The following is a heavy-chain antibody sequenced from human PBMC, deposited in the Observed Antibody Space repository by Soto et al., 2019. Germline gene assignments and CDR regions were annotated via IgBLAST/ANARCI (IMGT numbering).Heavy chain of an antibody. J-gene: IGHJ6*02. D-gene: IGHD1-26*01. Sequence: QVQLVQSGAEVKKPGASVKVSCKASGYTFTSYGISWVRQAPGQGLEWMGWISAYNGNTNYAQKLQGRVTMTTVTATSTAFMELRRLGSDDTVVYYCARDGNTAPDYYWYYYGMDVWGQGTTVTVSS. CDR3: ARDGNTAPDYYWYYYGMDV. CDR2: ISAYNGNT. V-gene: IGHV1-18*01. CDR1: GYTFTSYG.